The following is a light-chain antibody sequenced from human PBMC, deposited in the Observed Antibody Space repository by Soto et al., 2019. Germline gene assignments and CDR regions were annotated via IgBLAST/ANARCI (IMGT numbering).Light chain of an antibody. J-gene: IGKJ5*01. V-gene: IGKV1-39*01. Sequence: DIQMTQSPSSLFASVGDRVTITCRASQSISAYLNWYQQRPGKAPSLLIYAATRLNSGVPSRCSGSGSGTYFTLTISSLQPEDFETYYCQRSYRSISFGQGTRLEMK. CDR1: QSISAY. CDR3: QRSYRSIS. CDR2: AAT.